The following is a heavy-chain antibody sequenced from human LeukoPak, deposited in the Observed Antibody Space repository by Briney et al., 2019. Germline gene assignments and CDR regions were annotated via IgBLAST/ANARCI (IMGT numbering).Heavy chain of an antibody. CDR1: GYTFTGYY. CDR3: ARDWGDYYDSSGPSYPVGAFDI. J-gene: IGHJ3*02. CDR2: INPNSGGT. V-gene: IGHV1-2*02. D-gene: IGHD3-22*01. Sequence: ASVKVSCKASGYTFTGYYMHWVRQAPGQGLEWMGWINPNSGGTNYAQKFQGRVTMTRDTSISTAYMELSRLRSDDTAVYYCARDWGDYYDSSGPSYPVGAFDIWGQGTMVTVSS.